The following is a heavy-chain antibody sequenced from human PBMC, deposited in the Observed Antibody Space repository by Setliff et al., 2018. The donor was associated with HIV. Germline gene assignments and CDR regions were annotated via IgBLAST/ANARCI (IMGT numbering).Heavy chain of an antibody. J-gene: IGHJ3*02. D-gene: IGHD2-8*01. CDR3: ARSIYEWGAFDI. Sequence: ASVKVSCKASGYTFNNYYMHWVRQAPGQGLEWMGIINPSDNRTYYAQKFQGRVTMTRDTSTSTVYMELSSLRSEDSAVYYCARSIYEWGAFDIWGQGTMVTVSS. CDR1: GYTFNNYY. CDR2: INPSDNRT. V-gene: IGHV1-46*02.